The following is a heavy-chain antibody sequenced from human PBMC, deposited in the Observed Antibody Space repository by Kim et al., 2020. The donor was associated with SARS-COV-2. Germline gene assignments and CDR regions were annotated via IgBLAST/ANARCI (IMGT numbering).Heavy chain of an antibody. CDR1: GFTVSSNF. Sequence: GGSLRLSCAASGFTVSSNFMSWVRQAPGKGLEWVSGIYSGGNTWYADSVKGRFTVSRDSSKNTLYLQMNSLRAEDTAVYYCAGELNRVGSDSYHNHNCFAPWGQGTLVTVAS. CDR2: IYSGGNT. D-gene: IGHD3-10*01. CDR3: AGELNRVGSDSYHNHNCFAP. J-gene: IGHJ5*02. V-gene: IGHV3-53*01.